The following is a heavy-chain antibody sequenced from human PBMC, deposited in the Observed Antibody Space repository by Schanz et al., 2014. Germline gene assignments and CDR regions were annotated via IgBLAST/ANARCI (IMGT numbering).Heavy chain of an antibody. D-gene: IGHD3-16*01. CDR3: ARVETFNYDDITLYHHFFDP. J-gene: IGHJ5*02. CDR1: FFLFFYYA. Sequence: QVQLVESGGGVSQPGFSLTLSCSASFFLFFYYAIHLVRQAPGKGLEWVAAISNHGLNTYFGVSVKGRFTISRDNSRNTVFLQMNSLKPEDMAIYYCARVETFNYDDITLYHHFFDPWGQGTLVTVSS. V-gene: IGHV3-30*03. CDR2: ISNHGLNT.